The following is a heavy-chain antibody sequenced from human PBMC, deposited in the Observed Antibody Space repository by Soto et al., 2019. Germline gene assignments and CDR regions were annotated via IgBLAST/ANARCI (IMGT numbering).Heavy chain of an antibody. CDR3: AKAYYASGSPKWFGP. Sequence: DVHLLESGGDLVQPGGSLRLSCAASGFTFSNYAMSWVRQSPGKGLEWVSTISGSGGGTYYADSVEGRFTISRDNTKNTLNLQMNSLRAEDTALYDCAKAYYASGSPKWFGPWGQGTLVTVSS. CDR1: GFTFSNYA. V-gene: IGHV3-23*01. D-gene: IGHD3-10*01. J-gene: IGHJ5*02. CDR2: ISGSGGGT.